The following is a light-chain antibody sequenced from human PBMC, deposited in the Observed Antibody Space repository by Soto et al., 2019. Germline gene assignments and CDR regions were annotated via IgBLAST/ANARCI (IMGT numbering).Light chain of an antibody. CDR1: QSVSSSY. Sequence: EIVLTQSPGTRPLSPGERATLSCRASQSVSSSYLAWYQQKPGQAPSLLIYGASHRATGIPDRFSGSGAGTECTRTISSLEPEDFAVDYCQQRSNWPRTFGQGTKVDIK. V-gene: IGKV3D-20*02. CDR2: GAS. CDR3: QQRSNWPRT. J-gene: IGKJ1*01.